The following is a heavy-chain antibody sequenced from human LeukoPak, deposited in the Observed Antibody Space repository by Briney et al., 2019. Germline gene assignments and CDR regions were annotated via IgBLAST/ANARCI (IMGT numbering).Heavy chain of an antibody. V-gene: IGHV3-33*06. D-gene: IGHD3-22*01. CDR2: IWSDGSNK. CDR3: AKYRSRSLGYYYDSSGGAFDI. CDR1: GFTFSNYA. J-gene: IGHJ3*02. Sequence: PGTSLRLSCTASGFTFSNYAMHWVRQAPGKGLEWVTIIWSDGSNKYYAESMKGRFTISRDNSKNTLYLQMNSLRAEDTAVYYCAKYRSRSLGYYYDSSGGAFDIWGQGTMVTVSS.